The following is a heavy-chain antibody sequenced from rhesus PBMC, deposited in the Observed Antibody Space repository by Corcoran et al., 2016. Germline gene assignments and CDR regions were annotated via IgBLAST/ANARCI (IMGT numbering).Heavy chain of an antibody. CDR1: GYTFTDYY. CDR2: VDPEDGEA. V-gene: IGHV1-111*02. J-gene: IGHJ6*01. CDR3: ATRPNYYDSGYDYGLDS. D-gene: IGHD3-28*01. Sequence: EVQLVQSGAEVKKPGASVKISCKASGYTFTDYYLHWVRQAPGKGLEWMGRVDPEDGEADYAQKFKDRVTITADTSTDTAYMELSSLRSEDTAMYYCATRPNYYDSGYDYGLDSWGQGVVVTVSS.